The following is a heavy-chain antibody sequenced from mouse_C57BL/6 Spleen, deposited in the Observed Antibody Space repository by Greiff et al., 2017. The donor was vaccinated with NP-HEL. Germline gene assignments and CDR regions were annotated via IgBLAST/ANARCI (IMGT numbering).Heavy chain of an antibody. J-gene: IGHJ2*01. CDR1: GYTFTDYE. Sequence: QVQLKESGAELVRPGASVTLSCKASGYTFTDYEMHWVKQTPVHGLEWIGAIDPETGGTAYNQKFKGKAILTADKSSSTAYMELRSLTSEDSAVYSCTRRYYGSSYYFDYWGQGTTLTVAS. CDR3: TRRYYGSSYYFDY. V-gene: IGHV1-15*01. D-gene: IGHD1-1*01. CDR2: IDPETGGT.